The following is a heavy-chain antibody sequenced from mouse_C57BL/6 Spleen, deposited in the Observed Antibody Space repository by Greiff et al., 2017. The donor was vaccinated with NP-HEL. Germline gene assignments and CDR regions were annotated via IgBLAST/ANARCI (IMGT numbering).Heavy chain of an antibody. D-gene: IGHD2-4*01. CDR3: ARHGAELYDYDGGFAY. CDR1: GYTFTEYT. Sequence: VKLMESGAELVKPGASVKLSCKASGYTFTEYTIHWVKQRSGQGLEWIGWFYPGSGSIKYNEKFKDKATLTADKSSSTVYMELSRLTSEDSAVYFCARHGAELYDYDGGFAYWGQGTLVTVSA. CDR2: FYPGSGSI. J-gene: IGHJ3*01. V-gene: IGHV1-62-2*01.